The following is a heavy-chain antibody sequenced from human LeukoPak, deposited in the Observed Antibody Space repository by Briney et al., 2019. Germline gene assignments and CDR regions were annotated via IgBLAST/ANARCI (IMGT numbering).Heavy chain of an antibody. V-gene: IGHV3-7*01. Sequence: PGGSLRLSCAASGFTFSSYGMHWVRQAPGKGLERVAQTKQDGSEKYYVDSVKGRFTTSRDKNSLFLQMNSVRAEDTAVYYCVGWGISGITNHWGQGTLVTVSS. CDR3: VGWGISGITNH. CDR1: GFTFSSYG. CDR2: TKQDGSEK. D-gene: IGHD1-7*01. J-gene: IGHJ4*02.